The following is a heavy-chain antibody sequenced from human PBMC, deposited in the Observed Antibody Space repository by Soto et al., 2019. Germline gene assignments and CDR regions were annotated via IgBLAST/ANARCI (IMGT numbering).Heavy chain of an antibody. CDR3: AREGYYSGSGTYSPPRYYGMDV. J-gene: IGHJ6*02. V-gene: IGHV1-18*01. D-gene: IGHD3-10*01. CDR1: GYTFSSYG. CDR2: ISDYNGNT. Sequence: QVQLVQSGAEVKRAGASVKVSCKAAGYTFSSYGLSWVRQAPRQGLEWMGWISDYNGNTHYAQKFQGRVIMTTDTSTRTAYMELRSLRSDDTAVYFCAREGYYSGSGTYSPPRYYGMDVWGQGTTVTVSS.